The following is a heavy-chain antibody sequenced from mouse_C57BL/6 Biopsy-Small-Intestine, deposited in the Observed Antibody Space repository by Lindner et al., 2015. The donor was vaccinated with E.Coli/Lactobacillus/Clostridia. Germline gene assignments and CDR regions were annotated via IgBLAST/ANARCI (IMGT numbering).Heavy chain of an antibody. Sequence: VQLQESGAELVRPGASVKLSCKASGYTFTDYEIHWVKQTPVHGLEWIGGVDPETGGTVYNQKFKGKATLTADKSSSTAYMEVRSLTSEDSAVYYCTTGIRRNYYSMDYWGQGTSVTVSS. D-gene: IGHD2-12*01. CDR3: TTGIRRNYYSMDY. CDR1: GYTFTDYE. CDR2: VDPETGGT. J-gene: IGHJ4*01. V-gene: IGHV1-15*01.